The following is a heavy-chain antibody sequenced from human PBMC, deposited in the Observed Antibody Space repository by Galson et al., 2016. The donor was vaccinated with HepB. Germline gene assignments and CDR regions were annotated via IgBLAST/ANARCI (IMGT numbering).Heavy chain of an antibody. J-gene: IGHJ4*02. D-gene: IGHD1-26*01. V-gene: IGHV3-9*01. CDR1: GFKFDDYA. CDR2: ITLDSGNI. CDR3: GTQLHLKIVPGAFDS. Sequence: SLRLSCAASGFKFDDYAMHWVRRRPGKSLEWVSGITLDSGNIAYADSVKGRFTISRDNAKNPVYLQMHTLRGDDTAVYYCGTQLHLKIVPGAFDSWGQGTLVTVSS.